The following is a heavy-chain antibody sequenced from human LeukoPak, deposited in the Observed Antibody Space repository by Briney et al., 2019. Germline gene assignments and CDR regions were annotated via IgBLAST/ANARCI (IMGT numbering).Heavy chain of an antibody. CDR3: ARRAGAKEFDY. D-gene: IGHD1-26*01. Sequence: GESLQISCKGSGYSFTNYWIGWVRQMPGKGLEWMGIIYPGDSDTRYSPSFQGQVTISADKSISTAHLQWSSLKASDTAIYYCARRAGAKEFDYWGQGTLVTVSS. J-gene: IGHJ4*02. CDR1: GYSFTNYW. CDR2: IYPGDSDT. V-gene: IGHV5-51*01.